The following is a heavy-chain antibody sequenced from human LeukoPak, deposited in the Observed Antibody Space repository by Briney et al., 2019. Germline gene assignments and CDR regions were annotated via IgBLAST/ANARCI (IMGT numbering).Heavy chain of an antibody. CDR1: GYSFTTYW. V-gene: IGHV5-10-1*01. J-gene: IGHJ4*02. CDR2: IDPSDSYT. CDR3: ARVIHLGELSLYDY. D-gene: IGHD3-16*02. Sequence: ESLEISCKGSGYSFTTYWITWVRQMPGKGLEWMGRIDPSDSYTNYSPSFQGHVTISADKSISTAYLQWSSLKASDTAMYYCARVIHLGELSLYDYWGQGTLVAVSS.